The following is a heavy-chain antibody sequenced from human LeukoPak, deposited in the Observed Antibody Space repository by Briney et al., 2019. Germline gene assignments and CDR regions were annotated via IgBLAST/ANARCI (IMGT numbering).Heavy chain of an antibody. CDR3: AIAVRSGEYDYGLVPLEM. D-gene: IGHD3-16*01. Sequence: QPGGSLRLSCAVSGFTFSNYAMGWVRQAPGKGLEWVSAVSSSGNSPVYTDSVRGRFTISRDNYKNTILLQMNSLRAEDTPVYRRAIAVRSGEYDYGLVPLEMWGQGTMVTVSS. V-gene: IGHV3-23*01. CDR2: VSSSGNSP. J-gene: IGHJ3*02. CDR1: GFTFSNYA.